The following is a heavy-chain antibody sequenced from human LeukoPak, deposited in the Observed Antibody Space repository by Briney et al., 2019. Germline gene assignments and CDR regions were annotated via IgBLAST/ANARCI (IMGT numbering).Heavy chain of an antibody. CDR2: ISGSGGST. CDR1: GFTFNNYA. V-gene: IGHV3-23*01. D-gene: IGHD3-10*01. CDR3: AKDFGGSGSYYNVPFDY. Sequence: GGSLRLSCTAAGFTFNNYAMNWVRQAPGKGLEWVSAISGSGGSTYYADSVKGRFTISRDNSKNTLYLQMNSLRAEDTAVYYCAKDFGGSGSYYNVPFDYWGQGTLVTVSS. J-gene: IGHJ4*02.